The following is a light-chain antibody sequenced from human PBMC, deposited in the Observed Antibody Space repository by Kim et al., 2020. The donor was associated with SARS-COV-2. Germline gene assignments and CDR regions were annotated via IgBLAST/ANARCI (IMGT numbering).Light chain of an antibody. CDR3: QQCGTSPALT. CDR2: AAS. V-gene: IGKV3-20*01. Sequence: EIVLTQSPGTLSLSPGERATLSCRASQSVNSNYLAWYQQKPGQAPRLLMYAASSRATGIPDRFSGSGSGTDFTLTISRLEPEDFAVYYCQQCGTSPALTFGGGTKVDIK. CDR1: QSVNSNY. J-gene: IGKJ4*01.